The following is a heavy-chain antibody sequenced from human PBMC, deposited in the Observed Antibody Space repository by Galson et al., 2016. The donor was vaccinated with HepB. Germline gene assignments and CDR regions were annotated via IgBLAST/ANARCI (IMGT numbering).Heavy chain of an antibody. CDR2: IKEDGSAK. D-gene: IGHD2-2*01. J-gene: IGHJ4*02. V-gene: IGHV3-7*01. Sequence: SLRLSCAASGFTFSDYWMSWVRQAPGKGLEFVANIKEDGSAKSYVDSVKGRFTISRDNAKNSLYLQMDSLRAEDSAVYYCAPPKSLPSAATGGQGTLVTVSS. CDR3: APPKSLPSAAT. CDR1: GFTFSDYW.